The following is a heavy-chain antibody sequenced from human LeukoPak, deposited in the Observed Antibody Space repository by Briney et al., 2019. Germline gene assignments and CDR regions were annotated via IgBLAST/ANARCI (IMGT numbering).Heavy chain of an antibody. V-gene: IGHV4-34*09. D-gene: IGHD4-23*01. J-gene: IGHJ5*02. CDR3: GKVGGNSNS. Sequence: SETLSLTCAAYGGSFTDYYLTWIRQHPGKGLEWIGSIHNSRGTSYNPSLESRLTISVDTSENQFFLKMSYVTAADTAMYYCGKVGGNSNSWGQGTLVTVSS. CDR1: GGSFTDYY. CDR2: IHNSRGT.